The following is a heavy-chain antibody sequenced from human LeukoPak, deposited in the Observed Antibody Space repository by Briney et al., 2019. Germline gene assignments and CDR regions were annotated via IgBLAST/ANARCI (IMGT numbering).Heavy chain of an antibody. Sequence: ASVKVSCKASGYTFTSYAMHWVRQAPGQRLEWMGWISGYNGDTRYAQDLQGRVTVTTDTSTSTSYMELRSLRSDDTAVYYCARAPNYSGSGSPFWEVWGQGTLVTVSS. CDR2: ISGYNGDT. CDR1: GYTFTSYA. V-gene: IGHV1-18*01. J-gene: IGHJ4*02. CDR3: ARAPNYSGSGSPFWEV. D-gene: IGHD3-10*01.